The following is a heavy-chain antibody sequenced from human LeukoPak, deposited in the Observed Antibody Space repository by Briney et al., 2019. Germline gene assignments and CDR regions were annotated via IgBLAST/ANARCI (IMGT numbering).Heavy chain of an antibody. V-gene: IGHV4-30-2*01. CDR1: GGSISSGGYS. Sequence: SETLSLTCAVSGGSISSGGYSWSWIRQPPGKGLEWIGYTYHSGSTYYNPSLKSRVTISVDRSKNQFSLKLSSVTAADTAVYYCARDSFGSFDYWGQGILVTVSS. J-gene: IGHJ4*02. D-gene: IGHD3-10*01. CDR3: ARDSFGSFDY. CDR2: TYHSGST.